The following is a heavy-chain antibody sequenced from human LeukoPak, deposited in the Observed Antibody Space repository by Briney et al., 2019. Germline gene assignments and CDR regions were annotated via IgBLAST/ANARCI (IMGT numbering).Heavy chain of an antibody. V-gene: IGHV1-46*01. CDR1: GYTFTSYY. D-gene: IGHD3-10*01. Sequence: ASVKVSCKASGYTFTSYYMHWVRQAPGQGLEWMGIINPSGGTTSYAQRFQGGVTMTRDMSTRTVYMELNSLRSEDTAVYYCARLSSGIRDAFDIWGQGTMVTVSS. J-gene: IGHJ3*02. CDR3: ARLSSGIRDAFDI. CDR2: INPSGGTT.